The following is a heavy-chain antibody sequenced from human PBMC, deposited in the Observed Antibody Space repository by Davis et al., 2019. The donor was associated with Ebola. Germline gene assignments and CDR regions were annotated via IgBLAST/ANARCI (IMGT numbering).Heavy chain of an antibody. CDR2: ISGSSGTI. D-gene: IGHD1-26*01. V-gene: IGHV3-48*01. J-gene: IGHJ4*02. CDR3: TRHSGSYSSPVDY. Sequence: GESLKISCAASGFTFSSYIFNWVRQAPGKGLEWVSYISGSSGTIYYADSVKGRFTISRDNAKNSLYLQMNSLRAEDTAVYYCTRHSGSYSSPVDYWGRGTLVTVSS. CDR1: GFTFSSYI.